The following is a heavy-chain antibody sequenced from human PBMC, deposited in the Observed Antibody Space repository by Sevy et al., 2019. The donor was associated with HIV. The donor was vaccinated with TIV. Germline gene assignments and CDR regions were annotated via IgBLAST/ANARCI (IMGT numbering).Heavy chain of an antibody. D-gene: IGHD3-22*01. V-gene: IGHV3-33*01. J-gene: IGHJ4*02. CDR2: IWYDGSNK. CDR3: ARTSGGSPMIADLDY. CDR1: GFTFSSYG. Sequence: GGSQRLSCAASGFTFSSYGMHWVRQAPGKGLEWVAVIWYDGSNKYYADSVKGRFTISRDNSKNTLYLQMNSLRAEDTAVYYCARTSGGSPMIADLDYWGQGTLVTVSS.